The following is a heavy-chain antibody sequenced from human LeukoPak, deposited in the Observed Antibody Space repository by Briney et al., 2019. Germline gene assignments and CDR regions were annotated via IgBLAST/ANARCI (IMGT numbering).Heavy chain of an antibody. J-gene: IGHJ4*02. V-gene: IGHV1-8*01. D-gene: IGHD3-22*01. CDR3: ARGLFYDSSGYTNLNY. CDR1: GYTFTSYD. Sequence: ASVKVSCKPSGYTFTSYDINWVRQATGQGLEWMGWMNPNSGNTGYAQKFQGRVTMTRNTSISTAYMELSSLRSEDTAVYYCARGLFYDSSGYTNLNYWGQGTLVTVSS. CDR2: MNPNSGNT.